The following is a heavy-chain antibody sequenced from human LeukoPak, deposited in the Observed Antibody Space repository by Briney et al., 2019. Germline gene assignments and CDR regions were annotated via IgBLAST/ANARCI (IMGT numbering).Heavy chain of an antibody. CDR1: GGSISSYY. Sequence: PSETLSLTCTVSGGSISSYYWSWIRQPPGKGLEWIGYIYYSGSTNYNPSLKSRVTISVDTSKNQFSLKLSSVTAADTAVYYCARRYGGYLYYFDYWGQGTLVTVS. CDR2: IYYSGST. J-gene: IGHJ4*02. CDR3: ARRYGGYLYYFDY. D-gene: IGHD5-12*01. V-gene: IGHV4-59*01.